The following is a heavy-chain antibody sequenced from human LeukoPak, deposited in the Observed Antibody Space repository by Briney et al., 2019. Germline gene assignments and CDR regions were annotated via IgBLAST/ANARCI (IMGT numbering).Heavy chain of an antibody. CDR3: ARQPRYQLLIDY. J-gene: IGHJ4*02. D-gene: IGHD2-2*01. Sequence: KPSETLSLTCSVSGGSISTYYWSWVRQPPGKGPEWIGYIHYSGSSNYNPSLKSRVTISVDTSKNQSSLKLSSVTAADTAVYYCARQPRYQLLIDYWGQGTLVTVSS. V-gene: IGHV4-59*08. CDR2: IHYSGSS. CDR1: GGSISTYY.